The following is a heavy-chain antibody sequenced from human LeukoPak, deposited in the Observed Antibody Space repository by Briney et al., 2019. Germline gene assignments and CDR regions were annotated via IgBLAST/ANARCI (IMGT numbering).Heavy chain of an antibody. D-gene: IGHD6-13*01. CDR1: GFSLRDYS. J-gene: IGHJ4*02. CDR3: AKHSSSLKYYFDY. V-gene: IGHV3-66*02. CDR2: IYSGGST. Sequence: GGSLRLSCAASGFSLRDYSMDWVRQAPGKGLEWVSVIYSGGSTYYADSVKGRFTMSRDNSKNTLYLQMNSLRAEDTAVYYCAKHSSSLKYYFDYWGQGTLVTVSS.